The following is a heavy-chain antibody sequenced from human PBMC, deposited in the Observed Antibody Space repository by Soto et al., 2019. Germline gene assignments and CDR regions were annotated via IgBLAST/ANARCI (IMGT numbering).Heavy chain of an antibody. D-gene: IGHD3-22*01. CDR2: IYYSGST. Sequence: SETLSLTCTVSGGSITSGGHYWSWVRQNPGKALEWIGYIYYSGSTYYNPSLKSRVTISVDTSKNQFSLKLSSVTAADTAVYYCARLKTTYYYDSSGYYPPATFDYWGQGTLVTVS. J-gene: IGHJ4*02. CDR3: ARLKTTYYYDSSGYYPPATFDY. V-gene: IGHV4-39*01. CDR1: GGSITSGGHY.